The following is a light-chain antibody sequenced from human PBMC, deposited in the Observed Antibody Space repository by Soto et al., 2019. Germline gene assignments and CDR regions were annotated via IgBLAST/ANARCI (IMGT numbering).Light chain of an antibody. V-gene: IGKV3-20*01. CDR1: QSVSSSY. CDR3: QQYGSSPLIT. Sequence: EIVWTQSPGTLSLSPGERATLSCRASQSVSSSYLAWYQQKPGQAPRLLIYGASSRATGIPDRFSGSGSGTDFTLTISRLEPEDFAVYYCQQYGSSPLITFGQGTRLELK. CDR2: GAS. J-gene: IGKJ5*01.